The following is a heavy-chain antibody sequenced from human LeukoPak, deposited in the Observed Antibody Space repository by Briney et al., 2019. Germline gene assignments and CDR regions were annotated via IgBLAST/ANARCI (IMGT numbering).Heavy chain of an antibody. CDR3: ARDSSSTSSFDY. CDR2: IWYDGSNK. CDR1: GFTFSSYG. J-gene: IGHJ4*02. Sequence: GRSLRLSCAASGFTFSSYGMHRVRQAPGKGLEWVAVIWYDGSNKYYADSVKGRFTISRDNSKNTLYLQMNSLRAEDTAVYYCARDSSSTSSFDYWGQGTLVTVSS. D-gene: IGHD2-2*01. V-gene: IGHV3-33*01.